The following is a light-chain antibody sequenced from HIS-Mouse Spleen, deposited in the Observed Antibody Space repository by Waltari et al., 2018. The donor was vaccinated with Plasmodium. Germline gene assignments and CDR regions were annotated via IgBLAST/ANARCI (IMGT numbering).Light chain of an antibody. Sequence: QSALTQPASVSGSPGQSITISCTGTSSDVGGYNYVSWYQQHPVKAPKLMIYEVSNRPSWVSNRFSGSKSGNTASLTISGLQAEDEADYYCSSYTSSSTRVFGGGTKLTVL. CDR2: EVS. V-gene: IGLV2-14*03. CDR3: SSYTSSSTRV. J-gene: IGLJ3*02. CDR1: SSDVGGYNY.